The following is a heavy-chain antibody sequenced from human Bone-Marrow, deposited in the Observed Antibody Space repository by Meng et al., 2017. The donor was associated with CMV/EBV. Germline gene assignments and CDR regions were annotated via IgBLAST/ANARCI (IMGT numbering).Heavy chain of an antibody. J-gene: IGHJ4*02. CDR3: AREHMMGAVAGRGY. D-gene: IGHD6-19*01. Sequence: GESLKISCGASGFTFSSFWMSWVRQAPGKGLEWVANIKQDGSETYYVDSVKGRFTISRDNAKNSLYLQINSLRAEDTAVYYCAREHMMGAVAGRGYWCQETLVTVSS. CDR1: GFTFSSFW. V-gene: IGHV3-7*01. CDR2: IKQDGSET.